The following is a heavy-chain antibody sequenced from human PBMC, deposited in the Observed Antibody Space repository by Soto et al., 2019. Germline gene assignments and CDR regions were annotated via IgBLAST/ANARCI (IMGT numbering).Heavy chain of an antibody. CDR2: INHSGST. CDR3: ARGRRGYYDSSGPYTFDY. D-gene: IGHD3-22*01. Sequence: PSETLSLTCAVYGGSFSGYYWSWIRQPPGKGLEWIGEINHSGSTNYNPSLKSRVTISVDTSKNQFSLKLSSVTAADTAVYYCARGRRGYYDSSGPYTFDYWGQGTLVTVSS. CDR1: GGSFSGYY. V-gene: IGHV4-34*01. J-gene: IGHJ4*02.